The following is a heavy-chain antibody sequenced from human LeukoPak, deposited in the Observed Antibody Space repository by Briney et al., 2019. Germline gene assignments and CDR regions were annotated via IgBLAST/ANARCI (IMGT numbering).Heavy chain of an antibody. D-gene: IGHD4-17*01. CDR2: IIPILGIA. CDR3: AREDYGDWPRGFDP. J-gene: IGHJ5*02. CDR1: GGTFSSYA. Sequence: SVKVSCKASGGTFSSYAISWVRQAPGQGLEWMGRIIPILGIANYAQKFQGRVTITADKPTSTAYMELSSLRSEDTAVYYCAREDYGDWPRGFDPWGQGTLVTVSS. V-gene: IGHV1-69*04.